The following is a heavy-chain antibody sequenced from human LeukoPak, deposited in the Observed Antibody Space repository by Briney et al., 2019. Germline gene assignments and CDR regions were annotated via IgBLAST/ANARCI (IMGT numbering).Heavy chain of an antibody. D-gene: IGHD2-2*01. CDR3: ARVLSACSSTSCYNWFDP. CDR1: GFTFSSYA. J-gene: IGHJ5*02. V-gene: IGHV3-23*01. Sequence: PGGSLRLSCAASGFTFSSYAMSWVRQAPGKGLEWVSAISGSGGSTSYADSVKGRFTISRDNAKNTLYLQMNSLRAEDTAVYYCARVLSACSSTSCYNWFDPWGQGTLVTDSS. CDR2: ISGSGGST.